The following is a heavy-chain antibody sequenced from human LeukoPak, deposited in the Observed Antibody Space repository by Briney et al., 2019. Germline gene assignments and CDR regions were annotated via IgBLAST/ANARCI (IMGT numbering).Heavy chain of an antibody. CDR3: ARVGSGWYSFRWGYDY. D-gene: IGHD6-19*01. J-gene: IGHJ4*02. V-gene: IGHV1-2*02. Sequence: ASVKASCKASGYTFTGYYMHWVRQAPGQGLEWMGWINPNSGGTNYAQKFQGRVTMTRDTSISTAYMELSRLRSDDTAVYYCARVGSGWYSFRWGYDYWGQGTLVTVSS. CDR2: INPNSGGT. CDR1: GYTFTGYY.